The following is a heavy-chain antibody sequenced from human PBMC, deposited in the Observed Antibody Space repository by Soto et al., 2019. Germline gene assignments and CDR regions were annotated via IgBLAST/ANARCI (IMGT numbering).Heavy chain of an antibody. CDR1: VYTFTSYD. CDR2: MNPNSGNT. Sequence: SVKVSCETSVYTFTSYDIHWVRQATGQGLEWMGWMNPNSGNTGYAQKLQGRVTMTRNTSISTAYMELSSLRSEDTAVYYCARAGRITIFGVVSSSPDYWGQGTLVTVSS. D-gene: IGHD3-3*01. V-gene: IGHV1-8*01. J-gene: IGHJ4*02. CDR3: ARAGRITIFGVVSSSPDY.